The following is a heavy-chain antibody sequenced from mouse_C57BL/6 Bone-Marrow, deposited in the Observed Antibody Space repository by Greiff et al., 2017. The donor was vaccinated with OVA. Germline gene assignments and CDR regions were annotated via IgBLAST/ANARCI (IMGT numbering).Heavy chain of an antibody. CDR2: IDPSDSDT. CDR1: GYTFTSYW. J-gene: IGHJ3*01. V-gene: IGHV1-52*01. Sequence: QVHLQQPGAELVRPGASVKLSCKASGYTFTSYWMHWVKQRPIQGLEWIGNIDPSDSDTHYNQKFKDKATLTVDKSSSTAYMQLSSLTSEDSAVDYYASHLFAYWGQGTLVTVSA. CDR3: ASHLFAY.